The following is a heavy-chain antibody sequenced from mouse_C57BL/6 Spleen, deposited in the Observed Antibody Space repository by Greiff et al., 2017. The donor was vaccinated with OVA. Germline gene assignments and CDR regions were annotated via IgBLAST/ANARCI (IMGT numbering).Heavy chain of an antibody. D-gene: IGHD2-1*01. CDR1: GYTFTSYW. Sequence: QVQLQQPGAELVRPGSSVKLSCKASGYTFTSYWMDRVKQRPGQGLEWIGNIYPSDSETHYNQKFKDKATLTVDKSSSTAYMQLSSLTSEDSAVYYCARGIYYGNSYYFDYWGQGTTLTVSS. CDR3: ARGIYYGNSYYFDY. J-gene: IGHJ2*01. V-gene: IGHV1-61*01. CDR2: IYPSDSET.